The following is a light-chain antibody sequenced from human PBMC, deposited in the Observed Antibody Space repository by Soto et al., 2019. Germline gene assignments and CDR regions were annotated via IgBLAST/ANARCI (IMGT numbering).Light chain of an antibody. CDR2: DAS. CDR1: QSISSW. Sequence: DIQMTQSPSTLSASVGDRVTITCRASQSISSWLAWYQQRPGRAPEVLIYDASSLESGVPSRFSGSGSGKEFTLTISSLQPDDFATYYCQQYKSYPVTFGGGTKV. V-gene: IGKV1-5*01. J-gene: IGKJ4*01. CDR3: QQYKSYPVT.